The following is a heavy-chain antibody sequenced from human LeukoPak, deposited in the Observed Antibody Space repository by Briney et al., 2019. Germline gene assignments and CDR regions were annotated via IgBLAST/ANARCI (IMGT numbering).Heavy chain of an antibody. CDR1: GYTFTSYG. CDR2: ISAYNGNT. Sequence: ASVKVSCKASGYTFTSYGISWVRQAPGQGLEWMGWISAYNGNTNYAQKLQGRVTMTTDTSTSTAYMELRSLRSDDTAVYYCARKINSGYVDDWFFDLWGRGTLVTVSS. J-gene: IGHJ2*01. V-gene: IGHV1-18*01. CDR3: ARKINSGYVDDWFFDL. D-gene: IGHD5-12*01.